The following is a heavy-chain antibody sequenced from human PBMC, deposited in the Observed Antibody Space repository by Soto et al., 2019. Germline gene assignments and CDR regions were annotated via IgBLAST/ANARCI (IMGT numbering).Heavy chain of an antibody. Sequence: GGSLRLSCAASGFTFSSYGMHWVRQAPGKGLEWVAVISYDGSNKYYADSVKGRFTISRDNSKNTLYLQMDSLRAEDTAVYYCAKGMEWLSSGGMDVWGQGTTVTVSS. CDR1: GFTFSSYG. J-gene: IGHJ6*02. D-gene: IGHD3-3*01. CDR2: ISYDGSNK. V-gene: IGHV3-30*18. CDR3: AKGMEWLSSGGMDV.